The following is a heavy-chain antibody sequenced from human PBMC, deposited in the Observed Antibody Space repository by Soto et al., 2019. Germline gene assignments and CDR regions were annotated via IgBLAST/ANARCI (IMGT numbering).Heavy chain of an antibody. V-gene: IGHV3-48*01. Sequence: EVQLVEAGGGLVQPGGSLRLSCAASGFTFSSYSMNWVRQAPGKGLEWVSYISSSSSTIYYADSVKGRFTISRDISKTSLYLHMHSLTSSSSAVYYCAIEYCITTSCLNFFDPCPQATLVTVSS. CDR2: ISSSSSTI. CDR1: GFTFSSYS. D-gene: IGHD2-2*01. J-gene: IGHJ5*02. CDR3: AIEYCITTSCLNFFDP.